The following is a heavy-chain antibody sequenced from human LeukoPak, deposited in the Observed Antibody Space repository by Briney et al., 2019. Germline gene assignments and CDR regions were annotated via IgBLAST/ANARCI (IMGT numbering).Heavy chain of an antibody. CDR2: ISYDGSNK. D-gene: IGHD3-22*01. J-gene: IGHJ4*02. CDR3: ARDSAIQYFYDGSGYGSCPDY. V-gene: IGHV3-30*03. Sequence: PGRSLRLSCAASGFTFSSYGMHWVRQAPGRGLEWVAVISYDGSNKYYADSVKGRFTISRDNSKNTLYVQMDSLRAEDTAVYYCARDSAIQYFYDGSGYGSCPDYWGQGTLVTVSS. CDR1: GFTFSSYG.